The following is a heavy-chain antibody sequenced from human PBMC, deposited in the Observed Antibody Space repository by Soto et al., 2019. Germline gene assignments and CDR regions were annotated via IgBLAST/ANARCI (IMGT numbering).Heavy chain of an antibody. D-gene: IGHD3-22*01. CDR1: GFSFSRYG. CDR3: AKSRYSDSSGDFYDY. Sequence: PGGSLRLSCAASGFSFSRYGLHWVRQAPGKGLEWVSGIGGSGRTTYYADSVKGRFTISRDNSNNTLFLQMNSLRAEDTAVYYCAKSRYSDSSGDFYDYWGQGTLVTVSS. V-gene: IGHV3-23*01. J-gene: IGHJ4*02. CDR2: IGGSGRTT.